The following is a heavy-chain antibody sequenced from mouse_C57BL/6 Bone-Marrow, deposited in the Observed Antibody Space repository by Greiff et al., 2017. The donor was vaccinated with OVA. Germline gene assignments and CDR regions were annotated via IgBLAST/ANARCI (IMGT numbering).Heavy chain of an antibody. CDR1: GFNIKNTY. D-gene: IGHD3-3*01. J-gene: IGHJ2*01. V-gene: IGHV14-3*01. CDR2: IDPANGNT. CDR3: ASWGLPIRYFDY. Sequence: EVMLVESVAELVRPGASVKLSCTASGFNIKNTYMHWVKQRPEQGLEWIGRIDPANGNTKYAPKFQGKATITADTSSNTAYLQLSSLTSEDTAIYYCASWGLPIRYFDYWGQGTTLTVSS.